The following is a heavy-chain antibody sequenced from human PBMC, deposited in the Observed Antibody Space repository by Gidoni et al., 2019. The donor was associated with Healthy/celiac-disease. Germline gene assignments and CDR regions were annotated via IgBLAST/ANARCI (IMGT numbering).Heavy chain of an antibody. CDR3: ARVPPLYGSGSQPPHDYYYGMDV. D-gene: IGHD3-10*01. CDR2: IYYSGST. CDR1: GGSISSYY. V-gene: IGHV4-59*01. J-gene: IGHJ6*02. Sequence: QVQLQESGPGLVKPSETLSLTCTVSGGSISSYYWSWIRQPPGKGLEWIGYIYYSGSTNYNPSLKSRVTISVDTSKNQFSLKLSSVTAADTAVYYCARVPPLYGSGSQPPHDYYYGMDVWGQGTTVTVSS.